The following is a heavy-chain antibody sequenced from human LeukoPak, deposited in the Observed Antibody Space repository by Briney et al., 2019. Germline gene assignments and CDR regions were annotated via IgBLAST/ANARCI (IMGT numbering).Heavy chain of an antibody. CDR2: ISSSSSYI. J-gene: IGHJ4*02. CDR3: ATDPNPYSSTSGYFDF. CDR1: GFTFSSYS. V-gene: IGHV3-21*01. Sequence: GGSLRLSCAASGFTFSSYSMNWVRQAPGKGLEWVSSISSSSSYIYYADSAKGRFTISRDNAKNSLYLQMNSLRAEDTAVYYCATDPNPYSSTSGYFDFWGQGTLVTVSS. D-gene: IGHD6-13*01.